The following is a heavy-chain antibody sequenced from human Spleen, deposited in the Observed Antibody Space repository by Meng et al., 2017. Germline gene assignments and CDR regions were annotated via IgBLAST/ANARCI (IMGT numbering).Heavy chain of an antibody. D-gene: IGHD3-10*01. Sequence: GESLKISCAASGFSFSDHYMSWIRQAPGKGLEWLSYISGSGSTTYYADSVKGRFTISRDTAEKSLYLQMNSLRAEDTAVYYCAKPYLSGSYNYWGQGALVTVSS. CDR2: ISGSGSTT. J-gene: IGHJ4*02. CDR3: AKPYLSGSYNY. V-gene: IGHV3-11*01. CDR1: GFSFSDHY.